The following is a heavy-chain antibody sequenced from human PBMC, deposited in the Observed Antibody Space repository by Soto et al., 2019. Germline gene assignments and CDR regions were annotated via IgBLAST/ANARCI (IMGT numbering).Heavy chain of an antibody. CDR1: GYTCSTYG. J-gene: IGHJ5*02. Sequence: QVQLVQSGAEVKKPGASVEVSCKASGYTCSTYGINWVRHAPGQGLEWMGWISPYNGNTKYEQKFQGRVTMTTDTSTSTAYMELKSLRSDDTAVYYCARDLSDSGGFDPWGQGTLVTVSS. D-gene: IGHD3-10*01. CDR3: ARDLSDSGGFDP. V-gene: IGHV1-18*04. CDR2: ISPYNGNT.